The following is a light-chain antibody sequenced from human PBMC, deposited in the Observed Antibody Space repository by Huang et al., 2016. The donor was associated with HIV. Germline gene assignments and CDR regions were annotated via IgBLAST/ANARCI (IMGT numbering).Light chain of an antibody. J-gene: IGKJ1*01. CDR1: QSLLYNLNNKNY. V-gene: IGKV4-1*01. CDR3: HQYDKNPQT. Sequence: DLVMTQSPDSLSVPPGGRATINCKSSQSLLYNLNNKNYLAWFQQRPGQPPKWLFHWSSSRESGMPDRLKARGSGTGFTLSIDNFQTEDVAIYFCHQYDKNPQTFGRGTAVDI. CDR2: WSS.